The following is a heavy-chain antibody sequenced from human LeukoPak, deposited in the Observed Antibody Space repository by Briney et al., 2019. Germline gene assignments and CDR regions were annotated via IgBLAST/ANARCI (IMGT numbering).Heavy chain of an antibody. CDR1: GFIFSNYW. J-gene: IGHJ4*02. CDR3: ARGPPGYSSGWYDY. V-gene: IGHV3-7*04. Sequence: GGSLRLSCAASGFIFSNYWMTWVRQAPGKGLEWVATIGKDGSEQNYVDSVKGRFTISRDNAKNSLYLQMNSLRAEDTAVYYCARGPPGYSSGWYDYWGQGTLVTVSS. CDR2: IGKDGSEQ. D-gene: IGHD6-19*01.